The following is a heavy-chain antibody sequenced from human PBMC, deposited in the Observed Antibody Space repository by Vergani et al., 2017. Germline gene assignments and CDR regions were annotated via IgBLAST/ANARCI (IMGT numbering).Heavy chain of an antibody. J-gene: IGHJ6*02. CDR2: IIPIFGTA. Sequence: QVQLVQSGAEVKKPGSSVKVSCKTSGGTFKSNTFSWVRQAPGQGLEWMGGIIPIFGTAHYAQKFQGRVTITADESTSTAYMELSSLRSEDTAVYYCASRDITIFGVVIIRGYYYYGMDVWGQGTTVTVSS. CDR1: GGTFKSNT. V-gene: IGHV1-69*01. CDR3: ASRDITIFGVVIIRGYYYYGMDV. D-gene: IGHD3-3*01.